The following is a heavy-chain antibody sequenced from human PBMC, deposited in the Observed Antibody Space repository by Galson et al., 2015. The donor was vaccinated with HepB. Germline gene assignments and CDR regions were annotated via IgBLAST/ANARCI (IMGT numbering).Heavy chain of an antibody. CDR1: GFTFSDYY. D-gene: IGHD6-19*01. CDR3: ARGSSGWYKYFDY. V-gene: IGHV3-11*05. J-gene: IGHJ4*02. Sequence: SLRLSCAASGFTFSDYYMSWLRQAPGKGLEWVSYISSSSSYTNYADSVKGRFTISRDNAKNSLYLQMNSLRAEDTAVYYCARGSSGWYKYFDYWGQGTLVTVSS. CDR2: ISSSSSYT.